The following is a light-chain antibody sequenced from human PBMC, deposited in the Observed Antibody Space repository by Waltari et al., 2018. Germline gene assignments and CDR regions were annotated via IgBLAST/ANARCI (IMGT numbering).Light chain of an antibody. Sequence: IQLTQSPSSLSASVGDTVTITCRASQCIANYLAWYQQTPGKPPNLLIYGASTLQIGVPSRFSGSGSAKRFTLTINSMQPEDFATYYCQQLNTYFPLTFGGGTKVEIK. CDR1: QCIANY. CDR2: GAS. CDR3: QQLNTYFPLT. J-gene: IGKJ4*01. V-gene: IGKV1-9*01.